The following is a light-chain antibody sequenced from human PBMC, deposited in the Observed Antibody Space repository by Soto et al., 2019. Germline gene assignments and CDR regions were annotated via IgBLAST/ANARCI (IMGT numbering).Light chain of an antibody. V-gene: IGKV3-20*01. CDR2: DAS. Sequence: EIELTQSPGTLSLSPGERGTLSCRASQSVSSSFLAWYQQKPGQAPKLLIYDASSRATGIPDRFSGSGSGTDFTLTISRLEPEDFAVYSCQQYSSSPWTFGRGTKVDIK. CDR3: QQYSSSPWT. CDR1: QSVSSSF. J-gene: IGKJ1*01.